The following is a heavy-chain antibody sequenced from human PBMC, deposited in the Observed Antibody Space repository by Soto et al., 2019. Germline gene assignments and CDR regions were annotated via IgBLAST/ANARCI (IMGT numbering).Heavy chain of an antibody. Sequence: EVQLVESGGGLVQPGGSLRLSCAASGFTFSSYSMSWVCQAPGKGPEWVANIKQGGSEKYYVDSVKGRFTISRDNAKNSLYLQMNSLRAEDTAVYYCARDPYGGMDVWGQGTTVTVSS. J-gene: IGHJ6*02. CDR2: IKQGGSEK. V-gene: IGHV3-7*01. CDR1: GFTFSSYS. D-gene: IGHD3-10*01. CDR3: ARDPYGGMDV.